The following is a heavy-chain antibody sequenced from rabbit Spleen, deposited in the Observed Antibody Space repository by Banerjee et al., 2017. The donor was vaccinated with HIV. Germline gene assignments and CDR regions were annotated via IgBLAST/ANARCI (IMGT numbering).Heavy chain of an antibody. V-gene: IGHV1S45*01. Sequence: QEQLVESGGGLVQPEGSLTLTCTASGFSLSSSIYMCWVRQAPGKGLEWIACINAVTGKAVYASWAKGRFTISKTSSTTVTLQMTSLTAADTATYFCARDTGSSFSTYGMDLWGQGTLVTVS. J-gene: IGHJ6*01. CDR3: ARDTGSSFSTYGMDL. CDR2: INAVTGKA. CDR1: GFSLSSSIY. D-gene: IGHD8-1*01.